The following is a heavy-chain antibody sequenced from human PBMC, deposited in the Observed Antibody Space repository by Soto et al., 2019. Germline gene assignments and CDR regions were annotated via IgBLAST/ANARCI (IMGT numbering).Heavy chain of an antibody. J-gene: IGHJ4*02. CDR3: ARDKDLQPTVWGF. D-gene: IGHD7-27*01. CDR1: GDSMATGGHY. CDR2: VYYSGAT. V-gene: IGHV4-31*03. Sequence: SETLSLTCTVSGDSMATGGHYYNWIRQVPGKGLEWIGYVYYSGATHYTPSPRARATISRDTSKNQFSLRLISVTAADTALYYCARDKDLQPTVWGFWGQGIQGTVSS.